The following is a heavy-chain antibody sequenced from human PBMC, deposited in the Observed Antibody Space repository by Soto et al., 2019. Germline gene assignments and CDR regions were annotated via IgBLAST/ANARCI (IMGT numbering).Heavy chain of an antibody. D-gene: IGHD3-10*01. CDR1: GFSLSTTGVG. J-gene: IGHJ5*02. CDR2: IYWDDDK. V-gene: IGHV2-5*02. Sequence: QITLKESGPTLVRPTQTLTLTCTFSGFSLSTTGVGVGWIRQPPGKALEWLALIYWDDDKRYSPSQKSRLTITKDTSKNEVILTMPTMDPLDTATSYCAQGLRDYGLGRERASYFDPCGPGTRVTVSS. CDR3: AQGLRDYGLGRERASYFDP.